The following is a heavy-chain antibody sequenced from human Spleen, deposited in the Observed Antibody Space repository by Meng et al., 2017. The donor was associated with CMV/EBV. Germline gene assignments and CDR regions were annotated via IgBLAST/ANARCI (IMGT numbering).Heavy chain of an antibody. CDR1: SYY. Sequence: SYYWNWIRQPPGKGLEWIGEINHSGSTNYNPSLESRVTISVDTSKNQFSLKLSSVTAADTAVYYCARIGVVVPAANRYFQHWGQGTLVTVSS. CDR3: ARIGVVVPAANRYFQH. CDR2: INHSGST. J-gene: IGHJ1*01. D-gene: IGHD2-2*01. V-gene: IGHV4-34*01.